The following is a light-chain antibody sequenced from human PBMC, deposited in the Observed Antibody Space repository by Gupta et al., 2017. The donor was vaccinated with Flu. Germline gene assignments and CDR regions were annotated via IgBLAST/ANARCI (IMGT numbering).Light chain of an antibody. CDR3: CADAGSGTYV. CDR1: SSDVGAYDS. CDR2: GVP. V-gene: IGLV2-11*01. J-gene: IGLJ1*01. Sequence: SALAPPRSVYGSPGQSVTISSTRTSSDVGAYDSVSWYQHRPGHAPHLMISGVPERPSWLPARFSGSKPGNTAALIIAGLREEEEADYYCCADAGSGTYVFGTGTKVTVL.